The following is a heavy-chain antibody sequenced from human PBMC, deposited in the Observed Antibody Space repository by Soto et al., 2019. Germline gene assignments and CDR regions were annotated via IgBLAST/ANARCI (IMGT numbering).Heavy chain of an antibody. CDR2: IVVGSGNT. CDR3: AAPTLFGCFPRRYVMAV. CDR1: GFTFTSSA. J-gene: IGHJ6*02. D-gene: IGHD2-15*01. V-gene: IGHV1-58*01. Sequence: SVKVSCKASGFTFTSSAVQWVRQARGQRLEWIGWIVVGSGNTNYAQKFQERVTITRDMSTSTAYMELSSLRSEDTAVYYCAAPTLFGCFPRRYVMAVWAQGTTVTVSS.